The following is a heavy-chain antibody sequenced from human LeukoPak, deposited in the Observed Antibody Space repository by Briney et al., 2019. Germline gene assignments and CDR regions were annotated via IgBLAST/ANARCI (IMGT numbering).Heavy chain of an antibody. CDR2: ISSSGSTI. V-gene: IGHV3-48*03. Sequence: PGGSLRLSCAASGFTFSSYEMNWVRQAPGKGLEWVSYISSSGSTIYYADSVKGRFTISRDNAKNSLYLQMNSLRAEDTAVYYCASVPSGSSWYYWGQGTLVTVSS. D-gene: IGHD6-13*01. CDR1: GFTFSSYE. CDR3: ASVPSGSSWYY. J-gene: IGHJ4*02.